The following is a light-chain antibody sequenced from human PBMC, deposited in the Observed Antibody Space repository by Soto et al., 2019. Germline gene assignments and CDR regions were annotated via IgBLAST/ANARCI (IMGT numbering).Light chain of an antibody. CDR1: HSMSTY. CDR2: SAS. J-gene: IGKJ5*01. V-gene: IGKV1-39*01. Sequence: PSSVSAFTGGPVTLSFWASHSMSTYLNWYQQEPGKAPKLLIYSASSLQSGVPSRFSGSGSGTHFTLTISSLQPEDFATYYCQQTYNIPITFGQGTRLEI. CDR3: QQTYNIPIT.